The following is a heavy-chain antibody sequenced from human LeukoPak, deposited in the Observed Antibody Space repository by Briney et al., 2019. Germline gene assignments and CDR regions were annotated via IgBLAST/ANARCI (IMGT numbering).Heavy chain of an antibody. CDR1: GGSFSGYY. Sequence: SETLSLTCAVYGGSFSGYYWSWIRQPPGKGLEWIGEINHSGSTNYNPSLKSRLTISVDTSKNQFSLKLSSVTAADTAVYYCARRDIVLSQDYWGQGTLVTVSS. J-gene: IGHJ4*02. V-gene: IGHV4-34*01. CDR2: INHSGST. D-gene: IGHD2-8*01. CDR3: ARRDIVLSQDY.